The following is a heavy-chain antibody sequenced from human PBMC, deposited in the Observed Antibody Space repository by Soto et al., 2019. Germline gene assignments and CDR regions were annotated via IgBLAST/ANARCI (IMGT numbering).Heavy chain of an antibody. D-gene: IGHD6-19*01. CDR2: ISGSGGST. J-gene: IGHJ4*02. V-gene: IGHV3-23*01. CDR3: AKDGSSGWMYYFDY. Sequence: EVQLLQSGGGLVQPGGSLSLSCAASGFTFSSYALSWVRQAPGKGLEWVSAISGSGGSTYYADSVKGRFTISRDNSKNTLYLQMNSVRAEDTAVYYCAKDGSSGWMYYFDYWGQGTLVTVSS. CDR1: GFTFSSYA.